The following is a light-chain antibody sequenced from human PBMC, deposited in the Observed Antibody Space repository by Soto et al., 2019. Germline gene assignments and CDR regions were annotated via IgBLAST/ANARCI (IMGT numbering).Light chain of an antibody. J-gene: IGLJ1*01. CDR3: GKWDSSLSAGGV. CDR2: ENN. V-gene: IGLV1-51*02. CDR1: SSNIGKNY. Sequence: QSVLTQPPSVSAAPGQKVTISCSGSSSNIGKNYVSWYQQLPGTAPKLLIFENNKRPSGIPDRLSGSKSGTSATLGITGLQTGDEADYYCGKWDSSLSAGGVLGTGTNVTV.